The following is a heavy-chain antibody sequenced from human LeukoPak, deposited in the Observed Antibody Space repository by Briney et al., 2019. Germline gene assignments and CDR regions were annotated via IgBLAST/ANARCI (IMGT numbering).Heavy chain of an antibody. J-gene: IGHJ5*02. D-gene: IGHD3-10*01. CDR1: GGSISSYY. CDR2: IYYSGTT. CDR3: ATHPKSCTRGIFITGKACWFDP. Sequence: PSETLSLTCTVSGGSISSYYWGWIRQPPGKVLEWIGSIYYSGTTFYNPSLKSRVTISVDTSRNQFSLKLSSVTAADTAVYYCATHPKSCTRGIFITGKACWFDPWGQGTLVTVSS. V-gene: IGHV4-39*01.